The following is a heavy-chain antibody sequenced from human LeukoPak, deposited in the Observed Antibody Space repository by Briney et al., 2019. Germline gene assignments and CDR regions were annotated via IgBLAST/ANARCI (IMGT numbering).Heavy chain of an antibody. CDR1: GFTFSTSA. V-gene: IGHV3-73*01. CDR2: IRSKANNYAT. Sequence: PGGSLRLSCATSGFTFSTSAIYWVRQASGKGLEWVGRIRSKANNYATAYAESVKGRFTISRDDSKNTAYLQMNSLKVEDTAMYYCYCERITGGQGTLVTVSS. J-gene: IGHJ4*02. D-gene: IGHD2-21*02. CDR3: YCERIT.